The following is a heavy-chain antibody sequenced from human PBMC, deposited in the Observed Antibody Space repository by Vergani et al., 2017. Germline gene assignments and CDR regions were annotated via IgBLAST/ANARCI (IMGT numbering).Heavy chain of an antibody. D-gene: IGHD4-17*01. CDR1: ESSFISNE. V-gene: IGHV5-51*03. J-gene: IGHJ4*02. CDR3: ARRYGDYRGGQRYFDY. Sequence: EVMLVQSGAEVKKPGESLKISCKYSESSFISNEIAWVRQMSGKGLQWMGNINPIDSKIAYSPSFQGQAIMSLDKSITTAYLQWSSLKASDTAMYYCARRYGDYRGGQRYFDYWGQGTLVTVSS. CDR2: INPIDSKI.